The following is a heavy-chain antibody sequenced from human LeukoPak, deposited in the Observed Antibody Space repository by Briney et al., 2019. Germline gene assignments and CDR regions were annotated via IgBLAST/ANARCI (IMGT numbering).Heavy chain of an antibody. D-gene: IGHD3-9*01. CDR2: ISAYNGNT. CDR3: ARDWPSYDILTGHPYGMDV. Sequence: ASVKVSCKASGYTFTSYGISWVRQAPGQGLEWMGWISAYNGNTNYAQKLQGRVTMTTDTSTSTAYMELRSLRSDDTAVYYCARDWPSYDILTGHPYGMDVWGKGTTVTVSS. V-gene: IGHV1-18*04. J-gene: IGHJ6*04. CDR1: GYTFTSYG.